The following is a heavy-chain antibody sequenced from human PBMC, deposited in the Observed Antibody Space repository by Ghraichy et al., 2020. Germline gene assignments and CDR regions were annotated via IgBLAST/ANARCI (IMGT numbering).Heavy chain of an antibody. CDR3: ASAVFRYWYVMDV. V-gene: IGHV3-48*01. D-gene: IGHD2-8*02. CDR2: IRSISSTM. J-gene: IGHJ6*02. CDR1: GFTFSSYG. Sequence: GGSLRLSCAASGFTFSSYGMNWVRQAPGKGLEWISHIRSISSTMYYADSVKGRFTISRANAKISLYLQMNSLRAEDKAVYYCASAVFRYWYVMDVWGQGTTVSVSS.